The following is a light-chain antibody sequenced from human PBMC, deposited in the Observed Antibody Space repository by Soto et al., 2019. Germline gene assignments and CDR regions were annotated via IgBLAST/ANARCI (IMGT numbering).Light chain of an antibody. J-gene: IGKJ1*01. V-gene: IGKV1-27*01. Sequence: DIQMTQYTSSLYASVGDRVTITCRASQGISNYLAWYQQKPGKVPKLLIYAASTLQSGVTSRFSGSGCGTDLTLTISSMQHEHVATYDCQKDNSTPRTFGQGTKVEIK. CDR2: AAS. CDR1: QGISNY. CDR3: QKDNSTPRT.